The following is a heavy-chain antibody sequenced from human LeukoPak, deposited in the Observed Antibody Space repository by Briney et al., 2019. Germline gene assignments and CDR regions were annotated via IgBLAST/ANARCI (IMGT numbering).Heavy chain of an antibody. CDR2: TYYSGST. D-gene: IGHD3-16*02. CDR3: ARWFFGGLIVDDAF. CDR1: GGSVSSGSYY. J-gene: IGHJ3*01. V-gene: IGHV4-61*01. Sequence: SETLSLTCTVSGGSVSSGSYYWSWIRQPPGKGLEWIGYTYYSGSTNYNPSLKSRVTISVDTSKNQFSLKLSSVTDADTAVYYCARWFFGGLIVDDAFWGQGTMVTVSS.